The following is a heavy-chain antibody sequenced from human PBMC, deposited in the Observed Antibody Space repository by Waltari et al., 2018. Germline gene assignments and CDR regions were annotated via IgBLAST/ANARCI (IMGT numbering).Heavy chain of an antibody. Sequence: QVQLQQWRAGLLKPSETLSLTCAVYGGTFNDHYWNWIRHPPGKGLEWIGQINDSGSTNYNPSLRSRVTISVDTSKNQFSLNLSSVTAADTAVYYCASSYYDTSGYSPFDYWGQGTLVTVSS. J-gene: IGHJ4*02. D-gene: IGHD3-22*01. CDR1: GGTFNDHY. CDR3: ASSYYDTSGYSPFDY. V-gene: IGHV4-34*01. CDR2: INDSGST.